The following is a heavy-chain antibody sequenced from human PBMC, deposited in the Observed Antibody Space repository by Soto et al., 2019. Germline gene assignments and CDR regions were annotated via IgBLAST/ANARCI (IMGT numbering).Heavy chain of an antibody. D-gene: IGHD2-15*01. CDR2: IIPIVDTA. Sequence: QVQLVQSGAEVKKPGSSVRVSCKASGGTDTSNSFSWVRHAPGQGLEWMGRIIPIVDTATYAQKFQDRVTITADRSTSTAYLELRSLRSDDTAVYYCARGYRSGGSCYGYYGMDVWGQGTTVTVSS. V-gene: IGHV1-69*08. CDR1: GGTDTSNS. J-gene: IGHJ6*02. CDR3: ARGYRSGGSCYGYYGMDV.